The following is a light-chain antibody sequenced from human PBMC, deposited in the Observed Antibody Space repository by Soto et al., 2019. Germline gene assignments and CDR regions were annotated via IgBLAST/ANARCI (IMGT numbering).Light chain of an antibody. CDR2: LGS. CDR3: MQALHTPRT. CDR1: QSLLHSNGYNY. Sequence: DIVMTQSPLSLPVTPREPASISCRSSQSLLHSNGYNYLDWYLQKPGQSPQLLIYLGSNRASGVPDRFSGSGSGTDFTLKISRVEAEDVGVYYCMQALHTPRTFGQGTKVEIK. J-gene: IGKJ1*01. V-gene: IGKV2-28*01.